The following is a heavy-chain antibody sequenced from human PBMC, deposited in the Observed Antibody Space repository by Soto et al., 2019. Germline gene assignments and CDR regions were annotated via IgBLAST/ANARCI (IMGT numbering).Heavy chain of an antibody. J-gene: IGHJ4*02. Sequence: SSETLSLTCTVSGGSLSSGDYYWSWIRQPPGKDLEWIGYIYYSGSTYYNPSLKSRVTMSVDTSKNQFSLKLSSVTAADTAVYYCARRYCSGGTCYAASWGQGMLVTVAS. CDR3: ARRYCSGGTCYAAS. CDR2: IYYSGST. CDR1: GGSLSSGDYY. D-gene: IGHD2-15*01. V-gene: IGHV4-30-4*01.